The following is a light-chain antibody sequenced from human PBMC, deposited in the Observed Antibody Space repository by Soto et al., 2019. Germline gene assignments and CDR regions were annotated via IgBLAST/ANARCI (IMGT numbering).Light chain of an antibody. Sequence: QAVVTQEPSLTVSPGGTVTLTCGSNTGAVTSSHFPYWIQQKPGQAPKTLICNTNDRHSWTPARFSGSLLGGKAALTLSGAQPEDEAEYYCLLAYSGARVFGGGTQLTVL. J-gene: IGLJ2*01. CDR1: TGAVTSSHF. V-gene: IGLV7-46*01. CDR3: LLAYSGARV. CDR2: NTN.